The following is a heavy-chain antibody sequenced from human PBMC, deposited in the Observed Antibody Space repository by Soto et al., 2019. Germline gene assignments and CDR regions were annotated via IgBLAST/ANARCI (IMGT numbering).Heavy chain of an antibody. D-gene: IGHD5-18*01. J-gene: IGHJ4*02. V-gene: IGHV3-30-3*01. CDR2: ISYDGSNK. Sequence: QAQLVESGGGVVQPGRSLRLSCAASGFTFSSYAMHWVRQAPGKGLEWVAVISYDGSNKYYADSVKGRFTISRDNSNNTLYLQMNSLRPEDTAVYYCARSMQLWLHWDYWGQGTLVTVSS. CDR3: ARSMQLWLHWDY. CDR1: GFTFSSYA.